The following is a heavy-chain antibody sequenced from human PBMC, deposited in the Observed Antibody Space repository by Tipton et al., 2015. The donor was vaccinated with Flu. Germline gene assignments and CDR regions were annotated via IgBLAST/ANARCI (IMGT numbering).Heavy chain of an antibody. CDR1: GGTLSKYA. V-gene: IGHV1-69*15. CDR3: ATRGGDFFNYLDD. J-gene: IGHJ4*02. CDR2: TIAMFGTT. D-gene: IGHD4-17*01. Sequence: QSGAEVKKPGSSVHISCKASGGTLSKYAISWVRQAPGQGLEWMGRTIAMFGTTKYAQKFEGRVTISAVESAGAVYMELSSLRSEDTAVYYCATRGGDFFNYLDDWGPGTLVTVS.